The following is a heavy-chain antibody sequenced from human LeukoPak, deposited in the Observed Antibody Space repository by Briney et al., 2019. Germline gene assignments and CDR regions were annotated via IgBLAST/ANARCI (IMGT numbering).Heavy chain of an antibody. CDR1: GFTFSSYW. CDR2: IKQDGSEK. J-gene: IGHJ3*02. Sequence: GGSLRLSCAASGFTFSSYWMSWVRQAPGKGLEWVANIKQDGSEKYYVDSVKGRFTISRDNAKNSLYLQMNSLRAEDTAVYYCARDSRITFGGVIVPPGAFDIWGQGTMVTVSS. CDR3: ARDSRITFGGVIVPPGAFDI. V-gene: IGHV3-7*01. D-gene: IGHD3-16*02.